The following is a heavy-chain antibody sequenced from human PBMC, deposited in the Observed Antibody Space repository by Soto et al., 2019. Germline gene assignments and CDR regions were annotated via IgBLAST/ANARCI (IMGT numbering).Heavy chain of an antibody. D-gene: IGHD3-10*01. CDR2: IYSGGST. V-gene: IGHV3-53*01. CDR1: GFTVSSNY. J-gene: IGHJ6*02. CDR3: ARDRAMSQSYYYYGMDV. Sequence: VGSLRLSCAASGFTVSSNYMSWVRQAPGKGLEWVSVIYSGGSTYYADSVKGRFTISRDNSKNTLYPQMNSLRAEDTAVYYCARDRAMSQSYYYYGMDVWGQGTTVTASS.